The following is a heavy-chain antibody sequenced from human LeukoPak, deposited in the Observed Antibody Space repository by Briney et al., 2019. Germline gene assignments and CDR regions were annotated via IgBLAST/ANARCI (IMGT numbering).Heavy chain of an antibody. V-gene: IGHV3-30*02. D-gene: IGHD3-10*01. J-gene: IGHJ4*02. CDR2: IRHDGSNK. Sequence: GGSLRLSCAASGFIFNNYGMHWVRQAPGKGLEWVTFIRHDGSNKYYGDFVKGQFTISRDNSKNTLYLQMNSLRAEDTAVYYCAKGYGSGSQFDYWGQGTLVTVSS. CDR3: AKGYGSGSQFDY. CDR1: GFIFNNYG.